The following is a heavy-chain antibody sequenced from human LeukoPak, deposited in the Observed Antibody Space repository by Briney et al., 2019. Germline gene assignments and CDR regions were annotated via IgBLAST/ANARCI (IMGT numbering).Heavy chain of an antibody. D-gene: IGHD1-1*01. V-gene: IGHV4-4*07. J-gene: IGHJ4*02. CDR3: TRSVAWNERFDS. CDR2: ISPSGSDSGTI. CDR1: GGSISSYY. Sequence: PSETLSLTCTVSGGSISSYYWSWIRQPAGKGLEWIGHISPSGSDSGTISYNPSLKSRVTMSVDTSKNVFSLKLTYVTAADTALYYCTRSVAWNERFDSWGQGTLVTVSS.